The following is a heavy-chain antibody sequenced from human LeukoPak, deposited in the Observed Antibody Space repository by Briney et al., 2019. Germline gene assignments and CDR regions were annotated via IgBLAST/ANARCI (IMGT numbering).Heavy chain of an antibody. V-gene: IGHV4-59*01. CDR2: IYYSGST. J-gene: IGHJ3*02. CDR3: ARAPDYYDSSGVRTFDI. CDR1: GGSISSYY. D-gene: IGHD3-22*01. Sequence: SETLSLTCTVSGGSISSYYWSWIRQPPGKGVEWIGYIYYSGSTNYNPSLKSRVTISVDTSKNQFSLKLSSVTAADTAVYYCARAPDYYDSSGVRTFDIWGQGTMVTVSS.